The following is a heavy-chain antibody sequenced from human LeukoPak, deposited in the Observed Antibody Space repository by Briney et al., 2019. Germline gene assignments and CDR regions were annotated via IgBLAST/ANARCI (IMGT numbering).Heavy chain of an antibody. D-gene: IGHD3-10*01. Sequence: SETLSLTCTVSGGSISSYYWSWIRQPPGKGLEWIGYIYYSGSTNYNPSLKSRVTISVDTSKNQFSLKLSSVTAADTAVYYCARSPFIITMVRGAPFHYYMDVWGKGTTVTISS. CDR1: GGSISSYY. CDR3: ARSPFIITMVRGAPFHYYMDV. J-gene: IGHJ6*03. CDR2: IYYSGST. V-gene: IGHV4-59*12.